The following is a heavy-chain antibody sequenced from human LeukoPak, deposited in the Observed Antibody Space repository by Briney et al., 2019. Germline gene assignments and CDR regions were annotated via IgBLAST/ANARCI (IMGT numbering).Heavy chain of an antibody. CDR2: IYYSGST. V-gene: IGHV4-59*01. D-gene: IGHD6-13*01. J-gene: IGHJ5*02. CDR3: ARGGGYSSIWNWFDP. CDR1: GGSISSNH. Sequence: SETLSLTCTVSGGSISSNHWSWTRQPPGKGLEWIRCIYYSGSTNYNPSLKSRVTISVDTSKYKFSLKLNSVTAADTAVYYCARGGGYSSIWNWFDPWGQGTLVTVSS.